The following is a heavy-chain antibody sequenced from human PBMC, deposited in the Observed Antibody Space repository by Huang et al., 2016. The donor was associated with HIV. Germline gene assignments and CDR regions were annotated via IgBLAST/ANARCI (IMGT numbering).Heavy chain of an antibody. CDR2: IRWDSDTT. Sequence: EVQLVESGGGFVQPGRSLRLSCAASGFTFDDAAMHWVRQSPGKGLEWVSGIRWDSDTTAYADSVKGLFTISRDNANNSVSLQMNSLKAEDTALYYCTKDRMAVVVSATRPNSFDYWGQGILVTVSS. CDR1: GFTFDDAA. D-gene: IGHD2-15*01. CDR3: TKDRMAVVVSATRPNSFDY. V-gene: IGHV3-9*01. J-gene: IGHJ4*02.